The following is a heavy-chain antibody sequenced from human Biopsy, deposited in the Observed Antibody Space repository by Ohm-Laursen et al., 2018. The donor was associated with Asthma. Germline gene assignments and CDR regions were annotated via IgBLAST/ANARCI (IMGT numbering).Heavy chain of an antibody. D-gene: IGHD3-10*01. J-gene: IGHJ4*02. CDR1: GGTFNYA. CDR3: ASETGHSYGSGSEYYFDY. V-gene: IGHV1-69*13. Sequence: VKISCNSSGGTFNYAITWVRQAPGQGLEWMGGIIPIFGTTNYAQKFKGRVTITADESSSTAYMELSSLRSEDTAVYYCASETGHSYGSGSEYYFDYWGLGTLVTVSS. CDR2: IIPIFGTT.